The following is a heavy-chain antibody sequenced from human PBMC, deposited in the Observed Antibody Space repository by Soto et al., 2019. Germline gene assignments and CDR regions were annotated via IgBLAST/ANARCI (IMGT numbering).Heavy chain of an antibody. V-gene: IGHV3-7*01. Sequence: PGVSLRLSCAASGFTVSSYWMSRVRQAPGKGLEWVANIKEDGSAKHYVAPVEDRFAISRDNAKNSWYLQMNSLGVEDTAVYYCARAKATAKILAYWGQRTVVTVSS. D-gene: IGHD5-18*01. J-gene: IGHJ4*02. CDR1: GFTVSSYW. CDR2: IKEDGSAK. CDR3: ARAKATAKILAY.